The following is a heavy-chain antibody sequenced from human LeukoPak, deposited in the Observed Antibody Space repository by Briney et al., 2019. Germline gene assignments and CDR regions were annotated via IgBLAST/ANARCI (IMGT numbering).Heavy chain of an antibody. V-gene: IGHV3-7*01. J-gene: IGHJ4*02. Sequence: PGGSLRLSCAASGFTFSSYWMNWVRQAPGKGLEWVANIKQDGSEKYYVDSVEGRFTISRDNAKNSLYLQMNSLRAEDTAVYYCARYCTNGVCPLGYWGQGTLVTVSS. CDR3: ARYCTNGVCPLGY. CDR1: GFTFSSYW. D-gene: IGHD2-8*01. CDR2: IKQDGSEK.